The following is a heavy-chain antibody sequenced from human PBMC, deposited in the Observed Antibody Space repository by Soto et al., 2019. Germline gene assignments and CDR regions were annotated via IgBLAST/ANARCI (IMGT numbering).Heavy chain of an antibody. V-gene: IGHV3-15*01. CDR2: IKSKTDGGTT. Sequence: PGVSLGLSFAASGFTVSSNYMSWVRQAPGKGLEWVGRIKSKTDGGTTDYAAPVKGRFTISRDDSKNTLYLQMNSLKTEDTAVYYCTTDRLRITMVRGVKTMHDYWGQGTLVTVSS. D-gene: IGHD3-10*01. CDR1: GFTVSSNY. CDR3: TTDRLRITMVRGVKTMHDY. J-gene: IGHJ4*02.